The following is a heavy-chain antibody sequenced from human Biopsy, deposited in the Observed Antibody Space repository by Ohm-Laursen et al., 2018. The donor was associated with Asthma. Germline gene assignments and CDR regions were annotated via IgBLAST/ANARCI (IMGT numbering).Heavy chain of an antibody. D-gene: IGHD1-20*01. CDR2: INPNNGGT. V-gene: IGHV1-2*02. J-gene: IGHJ6*02. CDR3: ARSYNWNDFPEYFYGMDV. CDR1: GYTFTGYY. Sequence: SVKVSCKSSGYTFTGYYMHWVRQARGQGLEWMGWINPNNGGTHYAQKFQGRVTLTRDTSSSTAFMELSRLRSDDTAVYYCARSYNWNDFPEYFYGMDVWGQGTTVTVSS.